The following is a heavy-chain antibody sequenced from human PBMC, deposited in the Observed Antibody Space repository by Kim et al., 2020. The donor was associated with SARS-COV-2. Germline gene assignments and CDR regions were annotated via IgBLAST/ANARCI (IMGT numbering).Heavy chain of an antibody. CDR3: ANGDSFDY. CDR2: GRP. J-gene: IGHJ4*02. D-gene: IGHD3-22*01. V-gene: IGHV3-23*01. Sequence: GRPYYTGSVNGRFTSSRDNSKNTLYLQMNSLRAEDTAVYYCANGDSFDYWGQGTLVTVSS.